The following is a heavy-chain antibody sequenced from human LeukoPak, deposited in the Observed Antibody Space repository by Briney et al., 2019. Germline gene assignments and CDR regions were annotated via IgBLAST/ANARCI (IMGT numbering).Heavy chain of an antibody. CDR1: GFTFSNYW. CDR3: AKGTNWNYDEYAFDI. Sequence: GGSLRLSCAASGFTFSNYWMHWVRQAPGKGLVWVSRINSDGINTSYADSVKGRFTISRDNAKNTLNLQMNSLRAEDTAVYYCAKGTNWNYDEYAFDIWGQGTMVTVSS. CDR2: INSDGINT. J-gene: IGHJ3*02. D-gene: IGHD1-7*01. V-gene: IGHV3-74*01.